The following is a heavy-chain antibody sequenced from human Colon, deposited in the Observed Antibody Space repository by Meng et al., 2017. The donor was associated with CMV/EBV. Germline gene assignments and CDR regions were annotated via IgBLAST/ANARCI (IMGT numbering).Heavy chain of an antibody. CDR2: INSDGSST. D-gene: IGHD2-2*01. Sequence: GGSLRLSCAASGFTFSNYWMHWVRRVPGKGLVWVSHINSDGSSTTYADSVKGRFTISRDNGKNTVFLQMNSLTAEDAAVYYYARCSSTSYDFFGVDVWGQGTTVTVSS. CDR3: ARCSSTSYDFFGVDV. V-gene: IGHV3-74*03. J-gene: IGHJ6*02. CDR1: GFTFSNYW.